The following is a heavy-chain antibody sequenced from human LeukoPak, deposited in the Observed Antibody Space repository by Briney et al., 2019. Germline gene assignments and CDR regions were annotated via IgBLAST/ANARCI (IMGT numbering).Heavy chain of an antibody. D-gene: IGHD5-18*01. J-gene: IGHJ5*02. CDR1: GFTFSNYS. V-gene: IGHV3-7*01. Sequence: GGSLRLSCTAASGFTFSNYSMSWVRQAPGKGLEWVANIKQNESEKFYVDSVKGRFTISRDNAKNSLYLQMNSLRAEDTALHYCARHIFGGDTAYWFDPWGQGTLVTVSS. CDR3: ARHIFGGDTAYWFDP. CDR2: IKQNESEK.